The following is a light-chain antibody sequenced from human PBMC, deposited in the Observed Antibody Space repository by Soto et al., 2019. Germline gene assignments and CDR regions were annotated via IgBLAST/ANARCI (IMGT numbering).Light chain of an antibody. CDR3: CSYAEGMSWV. CDR1: RSDFVGYNF. J-gene: IGLJ3*02. Sequence: QSALTKPASVSGSPGQSITISCTGTRSDFVGYNFVSWYQQYPGKAPKLIIYGGTQRPSGVSDRFSGSRFDNTASLTVSGLQVEDEADYYCCSYAEGMSWVFGGGTQLTVL. CDR2: GGT. V-gene: IGLV2-23*01.